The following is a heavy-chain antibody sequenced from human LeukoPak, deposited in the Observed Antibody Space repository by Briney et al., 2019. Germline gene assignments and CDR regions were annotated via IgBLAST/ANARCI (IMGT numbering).Heavy chain of an antibody. CDR1: GYTFTGYY. J-gene: IGHJ4*02. D-gene: IGHD1-26*01. CDR3: ARVMWGGSYAGPFDY. Sequence: GASVKVSCKASGYTFTGYYMHWVRQAPGQGLEWMGWINPNSGGTNYAQKFQGRVTITRDTSISTAYMELSRLRSDDTAVYYCARVMWGGSYAGPFDYWGQGTLVTVSS. CDR2: INPNSGGT. V-gene: IGHV1-2*02.